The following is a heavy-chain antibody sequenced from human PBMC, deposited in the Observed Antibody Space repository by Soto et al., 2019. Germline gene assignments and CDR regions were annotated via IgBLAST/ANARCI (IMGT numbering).Heavy chain of an antibody. D-gene: IGHD5-18*01. J-gene: IGHJ6*02. CDR2: INPNSGGT. CDR1: GYAFTGYY. CDR3: ASVNSYTAPYEMYT. Sequence: SVKASCKASGYAFTGYYMHWVRQAPGKGLEWMGWINPNSGGTNYAQKFQGWVTMTRYTSISTAYMDLSRLRSYDTVVYFCASVNSYTAPYEMYTWGLDTALPISS. V-gene: IGHV1-2*04.